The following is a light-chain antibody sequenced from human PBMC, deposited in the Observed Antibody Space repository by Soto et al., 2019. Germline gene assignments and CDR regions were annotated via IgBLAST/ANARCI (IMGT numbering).Light chain of an antibody. CDR1: QSVSSSY. J-gene: IGKJ1*01. V-gene: IGKV3-20*01. Sequence: EIVLTQSPGTLSLSPGERATLSCRTSQSVSSSYLAWYQQKPGQAPRLLIYGASSRATGIPDRFSGSGSGTDFTLTIISLESEDFALYYCQQYGSSSWTCGQGTKVDIK. CDR3: QQYGSSSWT. CDR2: GAS.